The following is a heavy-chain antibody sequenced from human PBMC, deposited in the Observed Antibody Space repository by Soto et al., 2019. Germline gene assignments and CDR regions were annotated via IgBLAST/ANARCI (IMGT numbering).Heavy chain of an antibody. V-gene: IGHV3-30*18. D-gene: IGHD3-22*01. J-gene: IGHJ4*02. CDR2: ISYDGSNK. Sequence: VGSLRLSCAASGFTFSSYGMHWVRQAPGKGLEWVAVISYDGSNKYYADSVKGRFTISRDNSKNTLYLQMNSLRAEDTAVYYCAKPHYYDSSGYDPGYYFDYWGQGTLVTVSS. CDR1: GFTFSSYG. CDR3: AKPHYYDSSGYDPGYYFDY.